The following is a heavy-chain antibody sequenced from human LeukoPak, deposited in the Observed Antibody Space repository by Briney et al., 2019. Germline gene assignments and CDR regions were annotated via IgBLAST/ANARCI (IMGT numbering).Heavy chain of an antibody. CDR3: ARITMIPNDAFDI. D-gene: IGHD3-22*01. CDR1: GASISSSDSY. Sequence: SETLSLTCTVSGASISSSDSYWSWIRQPPGKGLEWIGSIYRSGSTSYNPSLKSRVTVSEDTSKNHFSLTLSSVTAADTAVYYCARITMIPNDAFDIWGQGTMVTVSS. V-gene: IGHV4-39*02. CDR2: IYRSGST. J-gene: IGHJ3*02.